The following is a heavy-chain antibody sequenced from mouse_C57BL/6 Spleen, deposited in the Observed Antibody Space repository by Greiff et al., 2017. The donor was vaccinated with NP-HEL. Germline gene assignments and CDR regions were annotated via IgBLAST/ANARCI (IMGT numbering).Heavy chain of an antibody. D-gene: IGHD4-1*01. V-gene: IGHV1-15*01. CDR3: TRLGRSFFDY. Sequence: VQLQQSGAELVRPGASVTLSCKASGYTFTDYEMHWVKQTPVHGLEWIGAIDPETGGTAYNQKFKGKAILTADKSSSTAYMELRSLTSEDSAVYYCTRLGRSFFDYWGQGTTLTVSS. J-gene: IGHJ2*01. CDR1: GYTFTDYE. CDR2: IDPETGGT.